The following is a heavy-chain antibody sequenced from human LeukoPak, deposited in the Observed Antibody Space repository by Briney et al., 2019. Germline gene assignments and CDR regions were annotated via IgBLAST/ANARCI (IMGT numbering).Heavy chain of an antibody. CDR2: ISSNGGST. D-gene: IGHD3-10*01. J-gene: IGHJ4*02. Sequence: GGSLRLSCSASGFTFSSCAMHWVRQAPGKGLEYVSAISSNGGSTYYADSVKGRFTISRDNSKNTLYLQMSSLRAEDTAVYYCVKDTYGSGSYYNPGCYFDYWGQGTLVTVSS. CDR1: GFTFSSCA. CDR3: VKDTYGSGSYYNPGCYFDY. V-gene: IGHV3-64D*06.